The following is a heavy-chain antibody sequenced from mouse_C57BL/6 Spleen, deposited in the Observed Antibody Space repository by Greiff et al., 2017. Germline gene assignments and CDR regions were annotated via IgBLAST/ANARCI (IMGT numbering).Heavy chain of an antibody. D-gene: IGHD2-3*01. Sequence: QVQLQQPGAELVKPGASVKMSCKASGYTFTSYWITWVQQSPGQGLEWIGDIYPGSGSTNYNEKFKSQATLSVDTSASTVYMQLSSLTSEDSAVYYCARRGSIDGYYHAMDYWGKGTSVTVYS. CDR3: ARRGSIDGYYHAMDY. J-gene: IGHJ4*01. V-gene: IGHV1-55*01. CDR2: IYPGSGST. CDR1: GYTFTSYW.